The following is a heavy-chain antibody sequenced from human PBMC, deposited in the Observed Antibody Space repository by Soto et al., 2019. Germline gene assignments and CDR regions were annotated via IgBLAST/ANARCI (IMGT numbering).Heavy chain of an antibody. V-gene: IGHV3-23*01. CDR3: AKGARSYYYYGMDV. J-gene: IGHJ6*02. CDR1: GFTFSSYA. Sequence: GGPLRLSCAASGFTFSSYAMSWVRQAPGKGLEWVSAISGSGGSTYYADSVKGRFTISRDNSKNTLYLQMNSLRAEDTAVYYCAKGARSYYYYGMDVWGQGTTVTVSS. CDR2: ISGSGGST. D-gene: IGHD3-16*01.